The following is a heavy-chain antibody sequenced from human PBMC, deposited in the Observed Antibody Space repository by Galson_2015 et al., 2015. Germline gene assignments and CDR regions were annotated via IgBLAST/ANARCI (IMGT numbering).Heavy chain of an antibody. CDR1: GFTFSDYY. CDR2: ISSSGSTI. D-gene: IGHD6-19*01. CDR3: ARSGPSWLAVDQTYYYYYMDV. V-gene: IGHV3-11*01. J-gene: IGHJ6*03. Sequence: SLRLSCAASGFTFSDYYMSWIRQAPGKGLEWVSYISSSGSTIYYADSVKGRFTISRDNAKNSLYLQMNSLRAEDTAVYYCARSGPSWLAVDQTYYYYYMDVWGKGTTVTVSS.